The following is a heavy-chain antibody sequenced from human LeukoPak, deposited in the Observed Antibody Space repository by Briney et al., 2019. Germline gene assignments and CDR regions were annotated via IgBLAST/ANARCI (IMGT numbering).Heavy chain of an antibody. CDR2: IYYSGST. V-gene: IGHV4-59*01. J-gene: IGHJ4*02. CDR3: ARTESPSGSPFDY. Sequence: KPSETLSLTCTVSGGSISSYYWSWIRQPPGKGLEWIGYIYYSGSTNYNPSLKSRVTISVDTSKNQFSLKLSSVTAADTAVYYCARTESPSGSPFDYWGQGTLVTVSS. D-gene: IGHD1-26*01. CDR1: GGSISSYY.